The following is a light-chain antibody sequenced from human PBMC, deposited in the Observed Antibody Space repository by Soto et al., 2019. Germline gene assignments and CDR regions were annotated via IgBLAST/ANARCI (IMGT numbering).Light chain of an antibody. J-gene: IGLJ1*01. V-gene: IGLV2-8*01. CDR1: SSDVGGYNF. CDR3: SSYAGSNKEV. Sequence: QSVLTQPPSASGSPGQSVTISCAGTSSDVGGYNFVSWYQQHPGKAPKLMIYEVNKRPSGVPDRFSGSKSGNTASLTVSGLQAEDEADYYCSSYAGSNKEVFGTGTKLTVL. CDR2: EVN.